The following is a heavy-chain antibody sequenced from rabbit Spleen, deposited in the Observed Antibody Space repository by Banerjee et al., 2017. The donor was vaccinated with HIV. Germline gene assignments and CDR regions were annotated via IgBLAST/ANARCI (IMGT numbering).Heavy chain of an antibody. J-gene: IGHJ4*01. V-gene: IGHV1S40*01. CDR1: GFSFSAVHW. CDR2: VYAGSTGTI. CDR3: ARNFDL. Sequence: QSLEESGGDLVKPGASLTLTCTASGFSFSAVHWIYWVRQAPGKGLEWIGTVYAGSTGTIDYASWAKGRFTISKSSSTMVTLQMTSLIAADTATYFCARNFDLWGQGTLVTVS.